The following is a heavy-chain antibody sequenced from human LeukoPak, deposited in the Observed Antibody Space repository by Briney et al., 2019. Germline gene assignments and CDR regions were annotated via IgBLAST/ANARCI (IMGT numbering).Heavy chain of an antibody. D-gene: IGHD6-19*01. J-gene: IGHJ4*02. CDR1: GFTVTSNY. Sequence: PGGSLRLSCAASGFTVTSNYMSWVRQAPGKGLEWVSVIYSGGSTYYADSVKGRFTISRDNSKNTLYLQMNSLRAEDKAVYYCARESQWLGREFDFWGQGTLVTVSS. CDR3: ARESQWLGREFDF. V-gene: IGHV3-66*01. CDR2: IYSGGST.